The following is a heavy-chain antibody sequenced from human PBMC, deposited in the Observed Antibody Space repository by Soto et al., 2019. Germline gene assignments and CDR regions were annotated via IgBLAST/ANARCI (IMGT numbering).Heavy chain of an antibody. D-gene: IGHD6-6*01. CDR1: GFTFSSYA. CDR2: ISGSGGST. Sequence: PGGSLRLSCAASGFTFSSYAMSWVRQAPGKGLGWVSAISGSGGSTYYADSVKGRFTISRDNSKNTLYLQMNSLRAEDTAVYYCAKGVAARPNLNWCAPWGQGSLVTVSS. J-gene: IGHJ5*02. V-gene: IGHV3-23*01. CDR3: AKGVAARPNLNWCAP.